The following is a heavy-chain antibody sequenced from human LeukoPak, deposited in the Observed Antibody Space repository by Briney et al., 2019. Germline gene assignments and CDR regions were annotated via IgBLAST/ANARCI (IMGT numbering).Heavy chain of an antibody. CDR2: INGDGRST. Sequence: GGSLRLSCAASGFTFSNYWMHWVRQTPGKGLVWVSRINGDGRSTTYADSVRGRFIISRDNAKNMLYLQVNSLRAEDTALYYCARDIAVSGNYFGYWGQGTLVTVSS. CDR1: GFTFSNYW. V-gene: IGHV3-74*01. D-gene: IGHD6-19*01. CDR3: ARDIAVSGNYFGY. J-gene: IGHJ4*02.